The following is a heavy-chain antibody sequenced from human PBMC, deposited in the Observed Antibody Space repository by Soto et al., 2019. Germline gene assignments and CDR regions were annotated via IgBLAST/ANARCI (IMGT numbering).Heavy chain of an antibody. D-gene: IGHD3-22*01. Sequence: EVQLVESGGGLVQPGGSLRLSCLASGFTFNTDWMNWVRQAPGRGLEWVANIKDDGSEKHYVDSEKGRFTISRDNAKNSVYLQMNSLRGEDTAVYFCARDWGTPGRGSAVGYYDHYGMDVWGQGTTVTVSS. CDR1: GFTFNTDW. V-gene: IGHV3-7*04. CDR2: IKDDGSEK. J-gene: IGHJ6*02. CDR3: ARDWGTPGRGSAVGYYDHYGMDV.